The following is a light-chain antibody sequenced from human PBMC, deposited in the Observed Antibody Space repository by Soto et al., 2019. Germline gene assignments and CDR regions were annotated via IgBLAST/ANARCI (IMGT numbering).Light chain of an antibody. CDR1: KSDICVYDF. CDR2: EVV. CDR3: KSYAGSXTYV. J-gene: IGLJ1*01. Sequence: QSFLTQPPSASGSPVQSVTISCTGTKSDICVYDFVSWYQHHPGKAPRLIIYEVVQRPSGVPDRFSGSKSGNTASLTGSGLQAADEADYFCKSYAGSXTYVFGRGTKVXVX. V-gene: IGLV2-8*01.